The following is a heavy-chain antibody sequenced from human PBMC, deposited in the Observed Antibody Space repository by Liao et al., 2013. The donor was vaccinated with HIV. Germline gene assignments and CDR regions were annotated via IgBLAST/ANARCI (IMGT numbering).Heavy chain of an antibody. J-gene: IGHJ4*02. CDR2: IYTSGST. V-gene: IGHV4-4*07. CDR1: GGSIRDYY. D-gene: IGHD2-21*01. CDR3: ARGIFCGGDCYSYYFDY. Sequence: QVQLQESGPGLVKPSETLSLTCTVSGGSIRDYYWSWIRQPAGKGLEWIGRIYTSGSTNYNPSLKSRVTMSVETSKNQFSLRLRSVTAADTAVYYCARGIFCGGDCYSYYFDYWGQGSLVTVSS.